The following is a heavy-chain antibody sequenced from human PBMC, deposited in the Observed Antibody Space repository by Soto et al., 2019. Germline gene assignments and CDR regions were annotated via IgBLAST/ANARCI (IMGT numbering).Heavy chain of an antibody. J-gene: IGHJ4*02. Sequence: EVQLVQSGAEVKKRGESLKISCTGSAYSFTNYWIGWVRQMPGKGLEWMGFIYPDDSDTIYSPSYQGQVTISADKSIYTAYRQWSSRKPSEPASYYWARQNCITPTCYAGSEYWGQGTLVTVSS. CDR3: ARQNCITPTCYAGSEY. CDR1: AYSFTNYW. V-gene: IGHV5-51*01. CDR2: IYPDDSDT. D-gene: IGHD2-2*01.